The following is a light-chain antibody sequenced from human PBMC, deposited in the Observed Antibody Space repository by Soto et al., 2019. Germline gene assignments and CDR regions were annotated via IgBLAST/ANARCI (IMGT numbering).Light chain of an antibody. CDR3: QHFGNSLWT. CDR1: QSVASRN. Sequence: EVVLTQSPATLSVSPGERATLSCRASQSVASRNLAWYQQKSGQAPRLLIYGASSRAIHTPDRFSCSGSGTDFTLTISGLEPEDFAVYYCQHFGNSLWTFGQGTKVDIK. J-gene: IGKJ1*01. CDR2: GAS. V-gene: IGKV3-20*01.